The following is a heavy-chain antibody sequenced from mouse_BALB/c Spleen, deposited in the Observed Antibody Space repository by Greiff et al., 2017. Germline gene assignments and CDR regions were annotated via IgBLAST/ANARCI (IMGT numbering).Heavy chain of an antibody. CDR3: ARCGNDYLYYYAMDY. Sequence: QVQLKESGAELVKPGASVKLSCKASGYTFTSYYMYWVKQRPGQGLEWIGEINPSNGGTSYNQKFKGKATLTVDKSSSTAYMHLNSLTSEDSAVYYCARCGNDYLYYYAMDYWGQGTSVTVSS. CDR1: GYTFTSYY. V-gene: IGHV1S81*02. J-gene: IGHJ4*01. CDR2: INPSNGGT. D-gene: IGHD2-4*01.